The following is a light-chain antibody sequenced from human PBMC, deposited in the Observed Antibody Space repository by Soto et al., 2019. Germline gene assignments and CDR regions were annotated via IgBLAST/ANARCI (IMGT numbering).Light chain of an antibody. CDR1: SSDVGSYNL. V-gene: IGLV2-23*02. CDR3: CSYAGSNYV. Sequence: SALPQPASVSGSPGQSITISCTGTSSDVGSYNLVSWYQQHPGKAPKLMIYEVTKRPSGVSNRFSGSKSDNTASLTISGLQAEDEADYYCCSYAGSNYVFGTGTKVTVL. CDR2: EVT. J-gene: IGLJ1*01.